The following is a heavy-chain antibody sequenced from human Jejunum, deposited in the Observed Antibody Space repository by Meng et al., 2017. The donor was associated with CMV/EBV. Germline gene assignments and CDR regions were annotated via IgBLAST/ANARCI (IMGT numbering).Heavy chain of an antibody. D-gene: IGHD2-15*01. J-gene: IGHJ4*02. V-gene: IGHV3-30*02. CDR3: AKPACNGGSCYSFDY. CDR1: TFRTYD. CDR2: MSSDGLNK. Sequence: TFRTYDMHWVRQAPGKGLQWMAYMSSDGLNKEYADSVKDRFIISRDTSKNTLYLQMNSLRDEDTAVYFCAKPACNGGSCYSFDYWGQGTLVTVSS.